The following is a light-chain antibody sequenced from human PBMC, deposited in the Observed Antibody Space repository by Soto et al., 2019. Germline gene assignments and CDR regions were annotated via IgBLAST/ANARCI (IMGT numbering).Light chain of an antibody. CDR2: GAS. V-gene: IGKV3-20*01. J-gene: IGKJ4*01. CDR1: QSVSSSY. CDR3: EYYGTSIT. Sequence: PGERVTLSCRASQSVSSSYLTWYQQKPGQAPRLLIYGASTRATGIPARFSGSGSGTDFTLTISSLQPEDFAVYYCEYYGTSITFGGGTKVEIK.